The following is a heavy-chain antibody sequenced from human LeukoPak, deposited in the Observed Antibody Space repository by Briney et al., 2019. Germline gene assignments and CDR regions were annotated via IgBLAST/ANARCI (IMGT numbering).Heavy chain of an antibody. V-gene: IGHV3-7*01. J-gene: IGHJ4*02. CDR1: GFTFSSYW. CDR3: ARDGYYYDSSGHGLFDY. CDR2: IKQDGSEK. Sequence: GGSLRLSCAASGFTFSSYWMSWVRQAPGKGLEWVANIKQDGSEKYYVDSVKGRFTISRDNAKNSLYLQMNSLRAEDTAVYYCARDGYYYDSSGHGLFDYWGQGTLVTVSS. D-gene: IGHD3-22*01.